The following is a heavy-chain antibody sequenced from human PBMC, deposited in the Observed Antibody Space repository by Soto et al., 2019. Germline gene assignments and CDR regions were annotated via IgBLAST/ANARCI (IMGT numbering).Heavy chain of an antibody. CDR2: IYYSGST. Sequence: QVQLQESGPGLVKPSETLSLTCTVSGGSISSYYWSWIRQPPGKGLEWIRYIYYSGSTNYNPSLKSRVTISVDTSKNQFSLKLSSVTAADTAVYYCARAFYCSGGSCYTAPFVDYWGQGTLVTVSS. V-gene: IGHV4-59*01. J-gene: IGHJ4*02. CDR1: GGSISSYY. CDR3: ARAFYCSGGSCYTAPFVDY. D-gene: IGHD2-15*01.